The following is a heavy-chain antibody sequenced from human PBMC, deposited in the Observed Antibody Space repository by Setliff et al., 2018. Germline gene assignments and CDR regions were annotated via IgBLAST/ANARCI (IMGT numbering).Heavy chain of an antibody. CDR1: GASISTTYYY. J-gene: IGHJ5*02. Sequence: SETLSLTCSVSGASISTTYYYWDWIRQSPEKGLEWIGTIYQNGITYYNPSVKSRVTISVDKSKNQFSLSLRSVTAADTAVYYCATDGPVLYGDYISWGQGTLVTVSS. V-gene: IGHV4-39*07. CDR3: ATDGPVLYGDYIS. D-gene: IGHD3-10*01. CDR2: IYQNGIT.